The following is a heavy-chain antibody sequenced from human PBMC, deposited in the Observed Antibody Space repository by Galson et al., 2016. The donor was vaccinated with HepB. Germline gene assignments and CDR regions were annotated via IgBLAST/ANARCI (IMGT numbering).Heavy chain of an antibody. D-gene: IGHD4-17*01. Sequence: SLRLSCAASGFPFSTYGMHWVRQAPGKGLEWVAVIWYDGSNKNYADSVKGRFTISRDDSKNTLYLQMNNLKGEDTAVYYCAREDLQGGDSEARWAFDIWGQGTMVTVSS. CDR3: AREDLQGGDSEARWAFDI. CDR2: IWYDGSNK. CDR1: GFPFSTYG. J-gene: IGHJ3*02. V-gene: IGHV3-33*01.